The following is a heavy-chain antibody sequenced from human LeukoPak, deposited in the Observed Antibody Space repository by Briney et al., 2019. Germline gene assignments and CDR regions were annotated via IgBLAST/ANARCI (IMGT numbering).Heavy chain of an antibody. CDR3: ARTRGGSGWYKNAFDI. D-gene: IGHD6-19*01. Sequence: SETLSLTCTVSGYSISSGYYWGWIRQPPGKGLEWIGSIYHSGSTYYNPSLKSRVTISVDTSKNQFSLKLSSVTAADTAVYYCARTRGGSGWYKNAFDIWGQGTMVTVSS. CDR2: IYHSGST. J-gene: IGHJ3*02. V-gene: IGHV4-38-2*02. CDR1: GYSISSGYY.